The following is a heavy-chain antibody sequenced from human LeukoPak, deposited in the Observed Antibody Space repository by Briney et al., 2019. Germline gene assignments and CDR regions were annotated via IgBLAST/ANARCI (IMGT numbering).Heavy chain of an antibody. V-gene: IGHV1-8*03. J-gene: IGHJ4*02. CDR2: INPDTGDK. Sequence: ASVKVTCEASGYTFTNYHINWVRPPSGQGLEWMTRINPDTGDKGYARKFQDRVTITTDTSISTAYMELSSLSSEDTAVYFCARTTSMTASGYDYWGQGTLVSVSS. CDR3: ARTTSMTASGYDY. CDR1: GYTFTNYH. D-gene: IGHD2-21*02.